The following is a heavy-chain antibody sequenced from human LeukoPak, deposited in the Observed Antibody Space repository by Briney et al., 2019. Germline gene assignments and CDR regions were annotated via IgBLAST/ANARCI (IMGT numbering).Heavy chain of an antibody. CDR3: ARKTDHQTGGDY. J-gene: IGHJ4*02. Sequence: PGGSLRLSCAASGFSVSRNYMTWVRQAPGEGLEWVSLIYSGGSTSYADSVKGRFTISRDNSKNTLCLQMNSLRAEDTAVYYCARKTDHQTGGDYWGQGTLVTVSS. D-gene: IGHD1-1*01. CDR1: GFSVSRNY. V-gene: IGHV3-66*01. CDR2: IYSGGST.